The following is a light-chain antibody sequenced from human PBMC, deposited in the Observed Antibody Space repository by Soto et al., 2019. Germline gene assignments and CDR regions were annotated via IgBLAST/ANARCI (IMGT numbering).Light chain of an antibody. J-gene: IGKJ1*01. Sequence: IHMTQSLSTVSASVLERFTITCRASQTINDWLAWYQQTPGKAPKLLIYKASSLEGGVPSRFSGSGSGTEFTLTIRSLQPDDFATYYCQQYNSNSWTFGQGAKVDIK. V-gene: IGKV1-5*03. CDR1: QTINDW. CDR3: QQYNSNSWT. CDR2: KAS.